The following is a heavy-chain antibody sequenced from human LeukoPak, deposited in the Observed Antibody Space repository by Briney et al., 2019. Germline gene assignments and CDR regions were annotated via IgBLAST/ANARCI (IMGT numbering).Heavy chain of an antibody. V-gene: IGHV3-33*01. CDR2: IWYDGSSK. D-gene: IGHD3-22*01. CDR1: GYSFTSYW. CDR3: ARDSDSSGYYYELGY. Sequence: PGESLKISCKGSGYSFTSYWIGWVGQVPGKGLEWVAVIWYDGSSKYYADSVKGRFTISRDNSKNTLYLQMNSLRAEDTAVYYCARDSDSSGYYYELGYWGQGTLVTVSS. J-gene: IGHJ4*02.